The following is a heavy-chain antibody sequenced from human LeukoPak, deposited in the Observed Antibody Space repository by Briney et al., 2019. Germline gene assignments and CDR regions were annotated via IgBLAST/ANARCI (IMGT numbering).Heavy chain of an antibody. D-gene: IGHD2-2*01. CDR2: IYPGDSDT. CDR3: ARHVVVGSTTPPPYYGMDV. J-gene: IGHJ6*02. CDR1: GYSFTSYW. V-gene: IGHV5-51*01. Sequence: GESLKISCKGSGYSFTSYWIGWVRQMPGKGLEWMGIIYPGDSDTRYSPSFQGQVTISADKSISTAYLQWSSLKASDTAMYYCARHVVVGSTTPPPYYGMDVWGQGTTVTVSS.